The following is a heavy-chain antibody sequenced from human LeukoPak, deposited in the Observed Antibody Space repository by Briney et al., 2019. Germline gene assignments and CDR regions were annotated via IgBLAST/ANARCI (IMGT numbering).Heavy chain of an antibody. CDR1: GFTFSSYG. Sequence: GGSLRLSCAASGFTFSSYGMHWVRQAPGKGLEWVAVISYDGSNKYYADSVKGRFTISRDNSKNTLYLQMNSLRAEDTAVYYCAKGDDYYGSGSSFDYWGQGTLVTVSS. J-gene: IGHJ4*02. CDR3: AKGDDYYGSGSSFDY. CDR2: ISYDGSNK. V-gene: IGHV3-30*18. D-gene: IGHD3-10*01.